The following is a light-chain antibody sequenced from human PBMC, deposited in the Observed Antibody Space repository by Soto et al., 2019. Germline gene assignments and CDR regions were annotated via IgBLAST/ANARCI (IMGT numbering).Light chain of an antibody. CDR1: QSISNW. Sequence: DIQMTQSPSTLPASVGDRVTITCRASQSISNWLAWYQQKPGQAPKLLIFRTSSLESGVPSRFSGSGSGTEVSLIISSLQPDDFAAYYCQHYNSYSYTFGQGTKLEIK. J-gene: IGKJ2*01. V-gene: IGKV1-5*03. CDR2: RTS. CDR3: QHYNSYSYT.